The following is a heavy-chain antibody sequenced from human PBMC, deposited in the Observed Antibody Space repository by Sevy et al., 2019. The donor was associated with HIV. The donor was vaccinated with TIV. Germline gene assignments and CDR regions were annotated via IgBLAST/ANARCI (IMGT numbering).Heavy chain of an antibody. V-gene: IGHV3-74*03. D-gene: IGHD5-18*01. CDR1: GFSFSIYW. CDR2: INSDGSGT. CDR3: VREGVGGYSYGFDY. Sequence: GGSLRLSCAASGFSFSIYWMHWVRQVPGKGLVWVSRINSDGSGTTYADSVKGRFTFSRDNAKNTLFLQMNSLRVEDTAVYYCVREGVGGYSYGFDYWGQGTLVTVSS. J-gene: IGHJ4*02.